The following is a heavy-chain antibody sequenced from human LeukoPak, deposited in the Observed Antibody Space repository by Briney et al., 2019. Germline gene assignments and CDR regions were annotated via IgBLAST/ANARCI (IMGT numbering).Heavy chain of an antibody. V-gene: IGHV3-33*01. J-gene: IGHJ4*02. CDR3: ARTPGGCSGGSCYSGSFDY. CDR2: IWHDGSNK. D-gene: IGHD2-15*01. CDR1: GFTFSSYG. Sequence: PGRSLRLSCAASGFTFSSYGMHWVRQAPGKGLEWVAVIWHDGSNKYYADSVKGRFTISRDNSKNTLYLQMNSLRAEDTAVYYCARTPGGCSGGSCYSGSFDYWGQGTLVTVSS.